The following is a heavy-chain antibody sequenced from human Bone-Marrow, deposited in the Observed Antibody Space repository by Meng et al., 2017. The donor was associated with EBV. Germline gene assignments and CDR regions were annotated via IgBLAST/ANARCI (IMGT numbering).Heavy chain of an antibody. Sequence: QVQGGRSGAEVQKPGASVKVSCKASGYTFTGYYTHWVRQAPGQGLEWMGRINLNSGGTNYAQKFQGRVTMTRDTSISTAYMELSNLRSDDGAVYYCARLQRDCSSTSCYPFDYWGQGTLVTASS. CDR1: GYTFTGYY. J-gene: IGHJ4*02. D-gene: IGHD2-2*01. CDR3: ARLQRDCSSTSCYPFDY. CDR2: INLNSGGT. V-gene: IGHV1-2*06.